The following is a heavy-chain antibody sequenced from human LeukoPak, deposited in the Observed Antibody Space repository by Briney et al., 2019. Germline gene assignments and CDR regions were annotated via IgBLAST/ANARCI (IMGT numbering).Heavy chain of an antibody. J-gene: IGHJ6*02. Sequence: SETLSLTCTVSGGSISGYYWTWIRQPPGRGLEWIGYLYYSGSSIYNPSLKSRVTISVDTSKNQFSLNLNSVTAADTAVYYCARGEHYHSGMDVWGQGTTVTVSS. V-gene: IGHV4-59*01. D-gene: IGHD1/OR15-1a*01. CDR3: ARGEHYHSGMDV. CDR1: GGSISGYY. CDR2: LYYSGSS.